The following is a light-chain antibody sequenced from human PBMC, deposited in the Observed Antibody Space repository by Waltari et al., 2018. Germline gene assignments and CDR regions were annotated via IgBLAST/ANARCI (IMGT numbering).Light chain of an antibody. Sequence: DIVMTQSPLSLSVTPGEPASIPCRSSQSLLRSTGYNFLDWYLQKPGQPPQLLISLGSDRASVVPDRFGGSGTGTDFTLKISRVEAEDVGIYYCMQALHTPTTFGPGTKVDIK. V-gene: IGKV2-28*01. CDR3: MQALHTPTT. CDR1: QSLLRSTGYNF. CDR2: LGS. J-gene: IGKJ3*01.